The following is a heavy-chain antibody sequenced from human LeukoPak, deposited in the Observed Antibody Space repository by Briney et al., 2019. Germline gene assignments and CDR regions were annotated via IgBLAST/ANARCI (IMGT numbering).Heavy chain of an antibody. Sequence: PGGSLRLSCAASGFTFSSYAMSWVRQAPGKGLEWVSAISGSGDSTYYADSVKGRFTISRDNAQNSLYLHMGSLRAEDTAVYYCARDPYSGGYGDDYYYYMDVWGKGTTVTISS. CDR1: GFTFSSYA. D-gene: IGHD1-26*01. CDR2: ISGSGDST. CDR3: ARDPYSGGYGDDYYYYMDV. J-gene: IGHJ6*03. V-gene: IGHV3-23*01.